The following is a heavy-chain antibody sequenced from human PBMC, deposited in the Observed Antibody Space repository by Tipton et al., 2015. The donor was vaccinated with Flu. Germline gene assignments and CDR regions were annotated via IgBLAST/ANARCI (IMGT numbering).Heavy chain of an antibody. Sequence: QSGPEVKKPGASVKVSCKASGYNFTSYYLHWVRQVPGQGLEWMGIINPSGGSTSYAQKFQGRVTMTRDTSTSTVYMELSSLRSEDTAVYYCARGTGITMVRGVIITQFDYWGQGTLVTVSS. CDR2: INPSGGST. CDR3: ARGTGITMVRGVIITQFDY. V-gene: IGHV1-46*01. CDR1: GYNFTSYY. D-gene: IGHD3-10*01. J-gene: IGHJ4*02.